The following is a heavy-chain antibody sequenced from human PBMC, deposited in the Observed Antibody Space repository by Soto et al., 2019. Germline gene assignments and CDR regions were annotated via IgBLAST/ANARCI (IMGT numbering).Heavy chain of an antibody. V-gene: IGHV1-18*01. CDR3: ARMGDVPYYYYGMDV. Sequence: QVQLVQSGAEVKKPGASVKVSCKASGYTFTRSGISWVRQAPGQGLEWMGWINGYNGNTNYTQKFQGRITMTTDTPTSTAYMELRSLRSDDTAVYYCARMGDVPYYYYGMDVWGQGTTVIVCS. CDR2: INGYNGNT. D-gene: IGHD3-16*01. J-gene: IGHJ6*02. CDR1: GYTFTRSG.